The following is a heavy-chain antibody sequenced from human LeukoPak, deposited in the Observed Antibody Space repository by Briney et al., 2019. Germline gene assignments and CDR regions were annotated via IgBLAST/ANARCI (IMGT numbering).Heavy chain of an antibody. CDR2: IKQDGSEK. CDR1: GFTFSSYW. CDR3: ARGRCRDDSSGYYCSRVFGGVRRGTFFDY. V-gene: IGHV3-7*01. Sequence: GGSLRLSCAASGFTFSSYWMSWVRQAPGKGLEWVANIKQDGSEKYYVDSVKGRFTISRDNAKNSLYLQMNSLRAEDTAVYYCARGRCRDDSSGYYCSRVFGGVRRGTFFDYWGQGTLVTVSS. D-gene: IGHD3-22*01. J-gene: IGHJ4*02.